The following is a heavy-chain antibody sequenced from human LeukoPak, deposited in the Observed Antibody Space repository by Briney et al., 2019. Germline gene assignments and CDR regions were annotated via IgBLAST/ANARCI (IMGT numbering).Heavy chain of an antibody. V-gene: IGHV3-30-3*01. CDR3: ARRLYSSTWYEIDY. CDR2: ISYDGSNK. D-gene: IGHD6-13*01. Sequence: GGSLRLSCAASGFTFSSHAMHWVRQAPGKGLEWVAVISYDGSNKHYADSVKGRFTISRDDSKNTVYLQMNSLRAEDTAVYYCARRLYSSTWYEIDYWGQGTLVTVSS. CDR1: GFTFSSHA. J-gene: IGHJ4*02.